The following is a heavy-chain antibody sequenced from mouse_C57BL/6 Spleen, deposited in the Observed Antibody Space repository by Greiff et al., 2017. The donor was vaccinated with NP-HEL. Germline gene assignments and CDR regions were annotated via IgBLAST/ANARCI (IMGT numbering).Heavy chain of an antibody. V-gene: IGHV1-64*01. D-gene: IGHD3-2*02. CDR1: GYTFTSYW. CDR3: ARSSSGPAWFAY. Sequence: QVQLQQPGAELVKPGASVKLSCKASGYTFTSYWMHWVKQRPGQGLEWIGMIHPNSGSTNYNEKSKSKATLTVDKSSSTAYMQLSSLTSEDSAVYYCARSSSGPAWFAYWGQGTLVTVSA. J-gene: IGHJ3*01. CDR2: IHPNSGST.